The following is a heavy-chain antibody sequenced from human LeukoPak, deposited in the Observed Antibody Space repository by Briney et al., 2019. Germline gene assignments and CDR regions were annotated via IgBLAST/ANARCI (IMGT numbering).Heavy chain of an antibody. CDR2: IYYSGST. J-gene: IGHJ6*03. V-gene: IGHV4-59*01. Sequence: KPPETLSLTCTVSGGSISSYYWSWVRQPPGKGLEWIGYIYYSGSTNYNPSLKSRVTISVDTSKNQFSLKLSSVTAADTAVYYCARVHYDSSGYYFDYYYYYMDVWGKGTTVTVSS. CDR3: ARVHYDSSGYYFDYYYYYMDV. D-gene: IGHD3-22*01. CDR1: GGSISSYY.